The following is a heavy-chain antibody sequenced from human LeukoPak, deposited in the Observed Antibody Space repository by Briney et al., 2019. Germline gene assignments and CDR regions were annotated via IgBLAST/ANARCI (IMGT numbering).Heavy chain of an antibody. D-gene: IGHD2-2*01. CDR2: ISSSSSYV. V-gene: IGHV3-21*01. Sequence: GGSLRLSCAASGFTFSSYSMNWVRQAPGKGLEWVSSISSSSSYVYYADSVKGRFTISRDNAKNSLYLQMNSLRAEDTAVYYCARDQNVVVPAAMVTIFDYWGQGTLVTVSS. J-gene: IGHJ4*02. CDR3: ARDQNVVVPAAMVTIFDY. CDR1: GFTFSSYS.